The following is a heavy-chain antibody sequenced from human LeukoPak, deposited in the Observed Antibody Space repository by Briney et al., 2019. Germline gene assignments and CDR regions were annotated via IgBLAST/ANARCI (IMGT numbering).Heavy chain of an antibody. D-gene: IGHD6-19*01. V-gene: IGHV3-23*01. J-gene: IGHJ4*02. CDR3: AAGYSSGWYVRYFDY. CDR2: ISGSGGST. CDR1: VFTLSNYA. Sequence: PGASLRLSCAASVFTLSNYAMSWVRQAPGKGLEWVSSISGSGGSTYEAENVKGRFTISRDNSKNTLYLQMNSLRDEDTATYHCAAGYSSGWYVRYFDYWGQGTLVTVSS.